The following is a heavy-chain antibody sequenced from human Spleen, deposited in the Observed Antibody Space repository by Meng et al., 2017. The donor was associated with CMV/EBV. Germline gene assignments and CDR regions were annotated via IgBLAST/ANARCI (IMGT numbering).Heavy chain of an antibody. D-gene: IGHD2-2*01. Sequence: GGSLRLSCAASGFTFSSYGMHWVRQAPGKGLEWVAFIRYDGSNKYYADSVKGRFTISRDNSKNTLYLQMNSLRAEDTAVYYCAKSEDIVVVPAAISYWGQGTLVTVSS. CDR3: AKSEDIVVVPAAISY. J-gene: IGHJ4*02. CDR2: IRYDGSNK. CDR1: GFTFSSYG. V-gene: IGHV3-30*02.